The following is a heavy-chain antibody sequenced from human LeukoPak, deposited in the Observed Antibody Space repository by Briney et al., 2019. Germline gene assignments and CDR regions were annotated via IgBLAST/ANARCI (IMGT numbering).Heavy chain of an antibody. D-gene: IGHD1-1*01. CDR3: AKAASGNWNDVSDY. V-gene: IGHV3-23*01. Sequence: PSGTLSLTCAVSGGSISTNHYWWSWVRQAPGKGLEWVSAIGGRGVSTSYADSVRGRFTISRDNSKNTLYLQMNSLRAEDTAVYYCAKAASGNWNDVSDYWGQGTLVTVSS. CDR2: IGGRGVST. J-gene: IGHJ4*02. CDR1: GGSISTNH.